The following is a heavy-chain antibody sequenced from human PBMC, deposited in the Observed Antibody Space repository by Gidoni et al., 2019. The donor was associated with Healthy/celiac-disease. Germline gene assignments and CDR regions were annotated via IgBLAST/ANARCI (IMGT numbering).Heavy chain of an antibody. V-gene: IGHV1-69*01. CDR3: ARDRVQLVPYYYMDV. CDR2: IIPIFGTA. D-gene: IGHD6-6*01. CDR1: VGTFSSYP. J-gene: IGHJ6*03. Sequence: QVQLVQSGAEVKKPGSSVKVSCKASVGTFSSYPISWVRQAPGQGLEWMGGIIPIFGTANYEQKFQGRVTITADESTSTAYMEMSSLRAEDTAVYYCARDRVQLVPYYYMDVWGKGTTVTVSS.